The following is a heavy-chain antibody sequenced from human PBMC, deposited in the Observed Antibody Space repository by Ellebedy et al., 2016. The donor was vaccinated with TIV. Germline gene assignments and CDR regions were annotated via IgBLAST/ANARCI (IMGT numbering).Heavy chain of an antibody. CDR2: IDPSDSYT. CDR3: ASAKYYGSGTYAHYLDY. Sequence: GESLKISCKGSGYSFTSYWISWVRQMPGKGLEWMGKIDPSDSYTNYSPSFQGQVTISADKSISTAYLQWSSLKASDTAMYYCASAKYYGSGTYAHYLDYWGQGTLVTVSS. V-gene: IGHV5-10-1*04. J-gene: IGHJ4*02. CDR1: GYSFTSYW. D-gene: IGHD3-10*01.